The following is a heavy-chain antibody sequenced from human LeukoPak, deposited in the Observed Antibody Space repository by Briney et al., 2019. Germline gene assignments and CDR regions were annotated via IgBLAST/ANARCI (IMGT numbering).Heavy chain of an antibody. CDR2: IYYSGST. CDR1: GGSISSSSYY. CDR3: ARLRTYYYGSGALYYYYGMDV. V-gene: IGHV4-39*01. D-gene: IGHD3-10*01. J-gene: IGHJ6*02. Sequence: SETLSLTCTVSGGSISSSSYYWGWIRQPPGKGLEWIGSIYYSGSTYYNPSLKSRVTISVDTSKNQFSLKLSSVTAADTAVYYCARLRTYYYGSGALYYYYGMDVWGQGTTVTVSS.